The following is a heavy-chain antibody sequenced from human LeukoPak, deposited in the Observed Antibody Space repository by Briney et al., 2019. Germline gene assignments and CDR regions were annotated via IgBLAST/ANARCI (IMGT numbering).Heavy chain of an antibody. CDR2: INPNSGGT. D-gene: IGHD5-12*01. J-gene: IGHJ6*03. V-gene: IGHV1-2*02. Sequence: ASVKVSCKASGYTFTGYYIHWVRQAPGQGLEWMGWINPNSGGTNYAQQFQGRVTMTRDTSISTAYMELSSLRSDDTAVYYCAKGGGYEAQYYYYYLDVWGKGTTVTISS. CDR1: GYTFTGYY. CDR3: AKGGGYEAQYYYYYLDV.